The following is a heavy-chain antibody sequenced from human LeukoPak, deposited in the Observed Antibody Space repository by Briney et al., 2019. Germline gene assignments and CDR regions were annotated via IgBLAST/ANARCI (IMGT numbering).Heavy chain of an antibody. Sequence: PGGSLRLSCAASGFTFSSYGMHWVRQAPGKGLERVAFIRYDGSNKYYADSVKGRFTISRDNAKNSLDLQMESLRAEDTAVYYCAKDTGSPADAITMEDNAFDIWGQGTMVTVSS. V-gene: IGHV3-30*02. CDR2: IRYDGSNK. D-gene: IGHD3-3*01. CDR3: AKDTGSPADAITMEDNAFDI. CDR1: GFTFSSYG. J-gene: IGHJ3*02.